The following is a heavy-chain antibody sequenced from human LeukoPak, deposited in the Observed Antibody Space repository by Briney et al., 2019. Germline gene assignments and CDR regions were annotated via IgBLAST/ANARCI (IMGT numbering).Heavy chain of an antibody. D-gene: IGHD5-24*01. J-gene: IGHJ4*02. CDR1: GFTFDDYA. Sequence: GGSLRLSCAASGFTFDDYAMHWVRQAPGKGLEWVSGISWNSGSIGYADSVKGRFTISRDNAKNSLYLQMNSLRAEDTAVYYCAKDDAWLQFGDWGRGTLVIVSS. CDR3: AKDDAWLQFGD. V-gene: IGHV3-9*01. CDR2: ISWNSGSI.